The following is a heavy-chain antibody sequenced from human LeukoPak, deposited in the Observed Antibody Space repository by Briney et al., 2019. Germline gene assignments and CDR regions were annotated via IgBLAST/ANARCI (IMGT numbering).Heavy chain of an antibody. D-gene: IGHD3-10*01. J-gene: IGHJ4*02. V-gene: IGHV3-49*04. Sequence: PGGSLRLSCTTSGFTFGDEPVNWVRQAPGKGLEWVGLIRTKRNDATAEYAASVKGRFSISRDDSTRVAYLQMNSLKAEDTAVYYCTRGYYNSFWGQGTLVTASS. CDR2: IRTKRNDATA. CDR3: TRGYYNSF. CDR1: GFTFGDEP.